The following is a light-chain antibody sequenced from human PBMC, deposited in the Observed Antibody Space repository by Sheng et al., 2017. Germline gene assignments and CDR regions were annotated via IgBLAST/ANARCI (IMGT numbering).Light chain of an antibody. CDR1: SSDIGTYNR. V-gene: IGLV2-18*02. CDR3: SSYAGNNPFMV. J-gene: IGLJ1*01. CDR2: EVN. Sequence: QSALTQPPSVSGSPGQPVTISCTGTSSDIGTYNRVSWYQQPPGTAPKLIIYEVNKRPSGVPDRFSGSKSGNTASLTVSGLQAEDEADYYCSSYAGNNPFMVFGTGTEVTVL.